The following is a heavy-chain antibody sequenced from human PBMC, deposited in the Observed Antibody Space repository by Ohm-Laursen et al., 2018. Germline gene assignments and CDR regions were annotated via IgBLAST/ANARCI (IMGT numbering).Heavy chain of an antibody. CDR2: IYSGGNT. Sequence: SLRLSCTASGFTVSTNYMSWVRQAPGKGLAWVSLIYSGGNTYYADSVKGRFTISRDNSKNTLYLQMNSLRAEDTAVYYCAREANNWNLWWYFDYWGQGTLVTVSS. J-gene: IGHJ4*02. CDR1: GFTVSTNY. CDR3: AREANNWNLWWYFDY. D-gene: IGHD1-7*01. V-gene: IGHV3-53*01.